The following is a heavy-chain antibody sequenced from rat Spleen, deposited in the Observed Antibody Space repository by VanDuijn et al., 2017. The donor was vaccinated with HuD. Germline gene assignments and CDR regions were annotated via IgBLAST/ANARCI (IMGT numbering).Heavy chain of an antibody. CDR3: TTTWNFAY. CDR1: GFTFSSYD. J-gene: IGHJ2*01. Sequence: EVQLVESGGGLVQPGRSMKLSCTASGFTFSSYDMAWVRQAPTKGLEWVATITSGGSNTYYPDSVKGRFTISRDNAKNTLYLQMDSLRSDDTATYYCTTTWNFAYWGQGVMVTVSS. V-gene: IGHV5-25*01. CDR2: ITSGGSNT. D-gene: IGHD1-10*01.